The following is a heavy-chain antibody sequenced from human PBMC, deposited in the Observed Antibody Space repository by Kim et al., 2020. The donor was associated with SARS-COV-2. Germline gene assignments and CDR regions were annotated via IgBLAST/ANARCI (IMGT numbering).Heavy chain of an antibody. V-gene: IGHV1-3*01. J-gene: IGHJ4*02. Sequence: SQKFQGRVTITRDTSASTAYMELSSLRSEDTAVYYCARGGYSGYDYQVDYWGQGTLVTVSS. D-gene: IGHD5-12*01. CDR3: ARGGYSGYDYQVDY.